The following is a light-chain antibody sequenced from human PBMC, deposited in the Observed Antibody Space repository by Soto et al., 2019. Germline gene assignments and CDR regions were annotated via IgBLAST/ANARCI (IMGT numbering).Light chain of an antibody. J-gene: IGKJ4*01. Sequence: DIVMTQSPLSLPVTPGEPASISCRSSQTLLHSNGYNYLDWYLQKPGQSPQLLIYLASSRASGVPDRFSGSGSGTDFTLKISRVEAEDVGVYYCMQALQTPTFGGGTKVEIK. CDR3: MQALQTPT. CDR1: QTLLHSNGYNY. CDR2: LAS. V-gene: IGKV2-28*01.